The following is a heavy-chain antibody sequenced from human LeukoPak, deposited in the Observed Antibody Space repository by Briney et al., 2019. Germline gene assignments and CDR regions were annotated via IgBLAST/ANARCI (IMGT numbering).Heavy chain of an antibody. Sequence: GGTLRLSRAVSGFSFSSYWMSWVRQAPGKGLEWVANIKEDGREKNYVDSVKGRFTISRDNAKNSLYLQMNSLRAEDTAVYYCARKDSSPRTFDYWGQGTLVTVSS. D-gene: IGHD3-22*01. V-gene: IGHV3-7*01. CDR3: ARKDSSPRTFDY. CDR1: GFSFSSYW. J-gene: IGHJ4*02. CDR2: IKEDGREK.